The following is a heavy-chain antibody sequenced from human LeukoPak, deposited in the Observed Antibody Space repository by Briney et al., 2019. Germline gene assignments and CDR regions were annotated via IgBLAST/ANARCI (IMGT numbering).Heavy chain of an antibody. CDR3: AKRGAYGTGSYYTLEY. CDR2: ISGSGGSI. CDR1: GFIFSSYA. V-gene: IGHV3-23*01. D-gene: IGHD3-10*01. Sequence: GGSLRLSCAASGFIFSSYAMSWVRQAPGKGLEWVSVISGSGGSITYADSVKGRFTISRDNSTLYLPMSSLRGEDTAVYYCAKRGAYGTGSYYTLEYWGQGALVTVSS. J-gene: IGHJ4*02.